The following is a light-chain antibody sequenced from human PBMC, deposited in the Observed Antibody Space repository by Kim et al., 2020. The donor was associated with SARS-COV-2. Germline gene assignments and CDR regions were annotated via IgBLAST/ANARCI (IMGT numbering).Light chain of an antibody. CDR2: NNN. Sequence: QSVLTQPPSASGTPGQRVTISCSGSTSNIGRYTVNWYQQLPGTAPTLLIYNNNQRPSGVPDRFSGSKSGASASLAISGLQSEDEAHYYCTTWDGSLDAVLFGGGTKVTVL. J-gene: IGLJ2*01. CDR1: TSNIGRYT. CDR3: TTWDGSLDAVL. V-gene: IGLV1-44*01.